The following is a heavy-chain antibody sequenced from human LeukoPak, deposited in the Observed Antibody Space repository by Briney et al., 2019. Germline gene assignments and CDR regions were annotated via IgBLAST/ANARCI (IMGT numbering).Heavy chain of an antibody. V-gene: IGHV4-59*01. CDR1: GGSISSYY. CDR2: IYYSGST. D-gene: IGHD2-21*02. CDR3: AREHIVVVTAISFDY. J-gene: IGHJ4*02. Sequence: SETLSLTCTVSGGSISSYYWSWIRQPPGKGLEWIGYIYYSGSTNYNPSLKSRVTISVDTSKNQFSLKLSSVTAADTAVYYCAREHIVVVTAISFDYWGQGTLVTVSS.